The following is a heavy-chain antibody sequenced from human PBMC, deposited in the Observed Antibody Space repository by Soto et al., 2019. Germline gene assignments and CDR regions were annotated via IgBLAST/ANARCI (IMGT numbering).Heavy chain of an antibody. CDR1: GFTFSNYW. CDR3: VRVGRLGGY. V-gene: IGHV3-7*03. J-gene: IGHJ4*02. Sequence: EVHLVESGGGLVQPGGSLRLSCAGSGFTFSNYWMSWVRQAPGNGLEWVANIKEDGSEKYYVDSVKGRFTISRDNAKNSLYLQMNSLGAEDTAVYYCVRVGRLGGYWGQGTLVTVSS. D-gene: IGHD3-16*01. CDR2: IKEDGSEK.